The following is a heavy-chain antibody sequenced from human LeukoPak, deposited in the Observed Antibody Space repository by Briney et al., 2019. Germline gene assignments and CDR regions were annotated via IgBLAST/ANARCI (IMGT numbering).Heavy chain of an antibody. V-gene: IGHV3-7*01. Sequence: GGSLRLSCAASGFTFSSYWMSWVRQAPGKGLEWVANIKQDGSEKYYVDSVKGRFTISRDNAKDSLYLQMNSLRAEDTAVYYCVRDLGTGTIVYWFDPWGQGTLVTVSS. CDR1: GFTFSSYW. D-gene: IGHD1-7*01. CDR3: VRDLGTGTIVYWFDP. J-gene: IGHJ5*02. CDR2: IKQDGSEK.